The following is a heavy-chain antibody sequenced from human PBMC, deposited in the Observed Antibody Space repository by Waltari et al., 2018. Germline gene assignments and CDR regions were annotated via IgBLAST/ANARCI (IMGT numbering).Heavy chain of an antibody. Sequence: QVQLQESGPGLVKPAETLSLTCTVSGGASSSYYWSWMRQPPGKGLEWIGYIYYSGSTHYNPSSKSRFTISVDTSTNHFSLKLSSVTAADTAVYYCARRIAAAGPTLYYYSSMDVWGKGTTVTVSS. J-gene: IGHJ6*03. CDR1: GGASSSYY. CDR3: ARRIAAAGPTLYYYSSMDV. D-gene: IGHD6-13*01. CDR2: IYYSGST. V-gene: IGHV4-59*01.